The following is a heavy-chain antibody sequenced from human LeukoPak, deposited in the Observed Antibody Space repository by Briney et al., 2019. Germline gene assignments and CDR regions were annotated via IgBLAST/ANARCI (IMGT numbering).Heavy chain of an antibody. J-gene: IGHJ4*02. V-gene: IGHV3-15*01. CDR3: TTDRGWYYFDY. CDR2: IKSRTDGGTT. CDR1: GFTFSNAW. Sequence: PGGSLRLSCAASGFTFSNAWMSWVRQAPGKGLEWVGRIKSRTDGGTTDYAAPVKGRFTISRDDSKNTLYLQMNSLKTEDTAVYYCTTDRGWYYFDYWGQGTLVTVSS. D-gene: IGHD6-19*01.